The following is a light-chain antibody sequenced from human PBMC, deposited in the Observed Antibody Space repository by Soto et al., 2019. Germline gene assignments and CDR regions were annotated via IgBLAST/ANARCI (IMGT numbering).Light chain of an antibody. CDR3: QHYATWRT. J-gene: IGKJ1*01. Sequence: EIVMTQSPATLSLSPGERATLSCRASQCVSSNFAWYQQKTGQAPRILIYGASTRATGIPARCSGGGSGTEFTLTISSLQDEGFAVYHCQHYATWRTFGRGTKVEIK. CDR1: QCVSSN. V-gene: IGKV3-15*01. CDR2: GAS.